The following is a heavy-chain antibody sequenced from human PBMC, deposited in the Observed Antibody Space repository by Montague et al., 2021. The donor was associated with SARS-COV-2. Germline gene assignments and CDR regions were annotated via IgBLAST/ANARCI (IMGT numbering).Heavy chain of an antibody. CDR3: AKGGERITMIVVVITLADFDY. V-gene: IGHV3-23*01. J-gene: IGHJ4*02. D-gene: IGHD3-22*01. CDR1: GFTFSSYA. Sequence: SLSLSCAASGFTFSSYAMSWVRQAPGKGLEWVSGISDSGGSTYYXDSVKGRFTISRDNSKNTLYLQMNSLRAEDTAVYYCAKGGERITMIVVVITLADFDYWGQGTLVTVSS. CDR2: ISDSGGST.